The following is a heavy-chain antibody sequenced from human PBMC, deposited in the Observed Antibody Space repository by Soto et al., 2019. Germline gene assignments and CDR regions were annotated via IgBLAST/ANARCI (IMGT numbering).Heavy chain of an antibody. V-gene: IGHV5-51*01. CDR3: ARHGRYYYYGMDV. J-gene: IGHJ6*02. CDR2: IYPGDSDT. Sequence: PGESLKISCKGSGYSFTSYWIGWVRQMPGKGLEWMGIIYPGDSDTRYSPSFQGQVTISADKSISTAYLQWSSLRASDTAMYYCARHGRYYYYGMDVWGQGTTVTVSS. D-gene: IGHD1-26*01. CDR1: GYSFTSYW.